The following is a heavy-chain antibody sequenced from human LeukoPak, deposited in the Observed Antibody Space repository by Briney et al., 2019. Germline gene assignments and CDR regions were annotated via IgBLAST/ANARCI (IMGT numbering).Heavy chain of an antibody. CDR3: ARGRDYWGFGELL. Sequence: VASVKVSCKASGYAFTNYALNWVRQAPGQGLEWVGWINTNTGNPTYAQGFTGRFVFSLDTSVSTAYLQISSLKAEDTAVYYCARGRDYWGFGELLWGQGTLVTVAS. V-gene: IGHV7-4-1*02. D-gene: IGHD3-10*01. CDR1: GYAFTNYA. J-gene: IGHJ4*02. CDR2: INTNTGNP.